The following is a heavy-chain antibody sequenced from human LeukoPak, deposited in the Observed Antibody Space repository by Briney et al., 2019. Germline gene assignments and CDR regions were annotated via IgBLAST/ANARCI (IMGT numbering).Heavy chain of an antibody. J-gene: IGHJ5*02. Sequence: GASVKVSCKASGGTFSSYAISWVRQAPGQGLEWMGIIKPSGGSTTYAQKFQGRVTMTRDTSTSTVYMELSSLRSEDTAVYYCARGVYSSSSVNWFDPWGQGTLVTVSS. CDR3: ARGVYSSSSVNWFDP. D-gene: IGHD6-6*01. CDR1: GGTFSSYA. V-gene: IGHV1-46*01. CDR2: IKPSGGST.